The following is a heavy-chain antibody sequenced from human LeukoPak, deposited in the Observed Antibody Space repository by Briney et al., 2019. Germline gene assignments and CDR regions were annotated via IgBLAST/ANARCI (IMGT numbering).Heavy chain of an antibody. D-gene: IGHD3-10*01. CDR1: GFTFSSYA. CDR2: ISSSSSYI. V-gene: IGHV3-21*01. J-gene: IGHJ5*02. Sequence: PGGSLRLSCAGSGFTFSSYAMSWVRQAPGKGLEWVSSISSSSSYIYYADPVKGRFTISRDNAKNSLYLQMNSLRAEDTAVYYCARDTRGQYNWFDPWGQGTLVTVSS. CDR3: ARDTRGQYNWFDP.